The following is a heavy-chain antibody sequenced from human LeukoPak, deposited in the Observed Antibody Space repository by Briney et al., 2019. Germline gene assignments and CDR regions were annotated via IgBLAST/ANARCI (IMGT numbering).Heavy chain of an antibody. J-gene: IGHJ6*03. Sequence: SVKVSCKASGGTFSSYAISWVRQAPGQGLEWMGGIIPIFGTANYAQKSQGRVTITTDESTSTAYMELSSLRSEDTAVYYCARGSSSWYVEDYYYYMDVWGKGTTVTVSS. CDR2: IIPIFGTA. CDR3: ARGSSSWYVEDYYYYMDV. CDR1: GGTFSSYA. V-gene: IGHV1-69*05. D-gene: IGHD6-13*01.